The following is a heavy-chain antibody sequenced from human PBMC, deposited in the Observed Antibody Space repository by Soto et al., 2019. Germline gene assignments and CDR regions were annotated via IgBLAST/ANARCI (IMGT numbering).Heavy chain of an antibody. CDR2: ISGSGGGT. D-gene: IGHD3-10*01. CDR1: GFTFGNYG. Sequence: EVQLLESGGGLVQPGGSLRLSCAASGFTFGNYGMSWVRQAPGKGLEWVSVISGSGGGTYYADSVKGRFTISRDNSKCTLYLQMSGLTAEVTAVYYCAKLYYYGSGRGYFDYWGQGTLVTVSS. CDR3: AKLYYYGSGRGYFDY. J-gene: IGHJ4*02. V-gene: IGHV3-23*01.